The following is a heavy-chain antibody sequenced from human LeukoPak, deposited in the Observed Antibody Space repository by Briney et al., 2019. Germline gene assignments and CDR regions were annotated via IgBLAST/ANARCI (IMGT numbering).Heavy chain of an antibody. V-gene: IGHV4-39*07. Sequence: GSLRLSCAASGFTVSSNYMSWVRQAPGKGLEWIGSIYYSGSTYYNPSLKSRVTISVDTSKNQFSLKLSSVTAADTAVYYCAGIIAAATIDYWGQGTLVTVSS. D-gene: IGHD6-13*01. CDR1: GFTVSSNY. J-gene: IGHJ4*02. CDR3: AGIIAAATIDY. CDR2: IYYSGST.